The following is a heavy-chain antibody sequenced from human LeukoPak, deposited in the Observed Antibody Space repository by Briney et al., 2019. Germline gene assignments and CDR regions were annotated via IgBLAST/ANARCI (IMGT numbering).Heavy chain of an antibody. D-gene: IGHD5-18*01. Sequence: GGSLRLSCAASGFTFTIYAMTWVRQAPGKGLEWVSTNSSSGGSTYYADSVKGRFTISRDNSKNTLYLQMSSLRAEDTALYYCAKGGYSYGPWGQGTLVTVSS. J-gene: IGHJ4*02. CDR1: GFTFTIYA. CDR2: NSSSGGST. V-gene: IGHV3-23*01. CDR3: AKGGYSYGP.